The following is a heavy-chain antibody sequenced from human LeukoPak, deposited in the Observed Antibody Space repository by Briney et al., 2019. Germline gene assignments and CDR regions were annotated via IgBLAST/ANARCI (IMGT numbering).Heavy chain of an antibody. CDR3: ARDHLGGYGYRNDY. CDR2: IDDDGSTTT. V-gene: IGHV3-74*01. D-gene: IGHD5-18*01. J-gene: IGHJ4*02. Sequence: GGSLRLSCAASGFTFSSYWMHWVRQAPGKGLMWVSHIDDDGSTTTAYADSVKGRFTISRDNAKNTVYLQMNSLRAEDTAVYYCARDHLGGYGYRNDYWGQGTLVTVSS. CDR1: GFTFSSYW.